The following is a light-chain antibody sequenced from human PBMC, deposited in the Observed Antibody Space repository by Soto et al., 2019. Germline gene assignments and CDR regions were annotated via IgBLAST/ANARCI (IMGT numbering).Light chain of an antibody. CDR3: QQYNLYSP. J-gene: IGKJ5*01. V-gene: IGKV1-5*01. Sequence: VQMTHSPSTLSAYVSDSVTITSRASQNIRNWLAWYQQKPGKAPNPLIYDASSLKSGVPARFSGSGSGTEFTLTISSLQPDDFATCNWQQYNLYSPFGQGTLLE. CDR1: QNIRNW. CDR2: DAS.